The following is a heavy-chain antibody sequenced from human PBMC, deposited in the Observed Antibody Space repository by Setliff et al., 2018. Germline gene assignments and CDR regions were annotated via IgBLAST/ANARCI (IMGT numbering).Heavy chain of an antibody. CDR3: AKGDGGYPSDS. Sequence: SETLSLTCTVSDDSISSRHYYWSWIRQPAGKGLEWLGQIYTSWSTNYNPSLKGRATLSIDASKRHFSLKLTSVTAADTAVYYCAKGDGGYPSDSWGQGILVTVSS. V-gene: IGHV4-61*09. CDR1: DDSISSRHYY. J-gene: IGHJ4*02. D-gene: IGHD2-15*01. CDR2: IYTSWST.